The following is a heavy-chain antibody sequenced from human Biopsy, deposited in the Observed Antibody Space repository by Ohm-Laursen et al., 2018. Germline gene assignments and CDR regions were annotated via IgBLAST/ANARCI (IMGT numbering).Heavy chain of an antibody. V-gene: IGHV4-59*01. CDR3: ARARIKTSGVLIPETYYFDS. CDR2: FYYSGST. D-gene: IGHD3-3*01. CDR1: GDSISIYY. J-gene: IGHJ4*02. Sequence: SETLSLTCTVSGDSISIYYWSWIRQPPGKGLEWIGNFYYSGSTNYNPSLKSRITMSLDRSKSQVSLRMNSVTAADTAVYYCARARIKTSGVLIPETYYFDSWGQGTLATVSS.